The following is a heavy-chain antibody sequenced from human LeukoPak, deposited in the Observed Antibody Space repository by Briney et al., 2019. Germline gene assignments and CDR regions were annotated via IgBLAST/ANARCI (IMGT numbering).Heavy chain of an antibody. CDR3: ASSGIAVAGTRYFDY. CDR2: INSDGSST. Sequence: PGGSLRLSCAASGFTFSSYWMHWVRQAPGKGLVWVSRINSDGSSTSYADSVKGRFTISRDNAKNTLYLQMNSLRAEGTAVYYCASSGIAVAGTRYFDYWGQGTLVTVSS. J-gene: IGHJ4*02. CDR1: GFTFSSYW. D-gene: IGHD6-19*01. V-gene: IGHV3-74*01.